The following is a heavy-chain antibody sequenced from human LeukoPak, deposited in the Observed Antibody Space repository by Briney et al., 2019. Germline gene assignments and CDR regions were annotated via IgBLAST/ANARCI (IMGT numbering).Heavy chain of an antibody. CDR3: ARRGYDILTGYPYYFDY. V-gene: IGHV4-4*07. CDR2: IHASGSN. Sequence: PSETLSLTCTVSGGSISSYFWTWIRQPAGKGLEWIGRIHASGSNKYTPSLKSRVTMSVDTSKNQFSLKLSSVTAADTAVYYCARRGYDILTGYPYYFDYWGQGTLVTVSS. D-gene: IGHD3-9*01. J-gene: IGHJ4*02. CDR1: GGSISSYF.